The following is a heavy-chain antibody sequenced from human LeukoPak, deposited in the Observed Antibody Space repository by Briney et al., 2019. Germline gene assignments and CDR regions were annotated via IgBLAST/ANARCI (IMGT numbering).Heavy chain of an antibody. D-gene: IGHD2-21*02. J-gene: IGHJ5*02. V-gene: IGHV1-46*01. CDR1: GYTFTSYY. Sequence: GASVKVSCKASGYTFTSYYMHWVRQAPGQGLEWMGIINPSGGSTSYAQKFQGRVTMTRDTSTSTVYMELSSLRFEDTAVYYCARDHAPHPSYCGGDCYYPNWFDPWGQGTLVTVSS. CDR2: INPSGGST. CDR3: ARDHAPHPSYCGGDCYYPNWFDP.